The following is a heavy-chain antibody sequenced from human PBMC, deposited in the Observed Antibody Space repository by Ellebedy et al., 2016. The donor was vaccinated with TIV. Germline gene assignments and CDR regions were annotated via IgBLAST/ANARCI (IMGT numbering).Heavy chain of an antibody. CDR2: IGDSGAGT. Sequence: GESLKISCAASEFAFSNHWMHWVRQAPGKGLEWVSAIGDSGAGTFYADSVKGRFTISRDNSKNTLYLQMNSLRAEDTALYYCAKDRGGPGDVFDYWGQGTLVTVSS. V-gene: IGHV3-23*01. CDR1: EFAFSNHW. J-gene: IGHJ4*02. D-gene: IGHD3-16*01. CDR3: AKDRGGPGDVFDY.